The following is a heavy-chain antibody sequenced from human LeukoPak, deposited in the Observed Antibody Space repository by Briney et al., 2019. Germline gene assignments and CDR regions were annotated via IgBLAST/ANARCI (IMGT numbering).Heavy chain of an antibody. CDR2: IYYSGST. D-gene: IGHD2-15*01. Sequence: KASETLSLTCTVSGGSISSYYWSWIRQPPGKGLEWIGYIYYSGSTNYNPSLKSRVTISVDTSKNQFSLKLSSVTAADTAVYYCARRYCSGGSCSYYFDYWGQGTLVTVSS. CDR1: GGSISSYY. J-gene: IGHJ4*02. V-gene: IGHV4-59*12. CDR3: ARRYCSGGSCSYYFDY.